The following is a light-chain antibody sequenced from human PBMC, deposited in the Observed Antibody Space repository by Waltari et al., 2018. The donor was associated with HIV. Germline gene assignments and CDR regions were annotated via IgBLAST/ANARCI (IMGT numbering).Light chain of an antibody. CDR1: HSVSNL. CDR3: QHRSSWPPT. V-gene: IGKV3-11*02. Sequence: EIVLTQSPATLSLSPGEKATLSCRASHSVSNLLAWYQQKPGQAPRLLIYDASNRATDIPARFTGSGSGRDFTLTISNLEPEDFADYYCQHRSSWPPTFGGGTKVEIK. CDR2: DAS. J-gene: IGKJ4*01.